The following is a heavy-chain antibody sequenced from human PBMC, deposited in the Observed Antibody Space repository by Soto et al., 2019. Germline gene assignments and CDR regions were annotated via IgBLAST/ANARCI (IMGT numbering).Heavy chain of an antibody. J-gene: IGHJ6*02. CDR3: ARVTLGGVVITYYYYGMDV. CDR1: GFTFSSYG. CDR2: ISYAGSNK. Sequence: PGGSLRLSCAASGFTFSSYGMHWVRQAPGKGLEWVAVISYAGSNKYYADSVKGRFTISRDNAKNSLYLQMNSLRAEDTAVYYCARVTLGGVVITYYYYGMDVWGQGTTVTVSS. V-gene: IGHV3-30*03. D-gene: IGHD3-22*01.